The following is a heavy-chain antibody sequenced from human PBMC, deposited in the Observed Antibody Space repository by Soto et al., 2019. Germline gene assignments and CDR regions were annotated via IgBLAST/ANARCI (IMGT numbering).Heavy chain of an antibody. CDR2: ISAYNGNT. CDR1: GYTFTSYG. V-gene: IGHV1-18*04. CDR3: ARGITFGGVIPYYYGMDV. J-gene: IGHJ6*02. D-gene: IGHD3-16*02. Sequence: ASVKVSCKASGYTFTSYGISWVRQAPGQGLEWMGWISAYNGNTNYAQKLQGRVTMTTDTSTSTAYMELRSLRSDDTAVYCCARGITFGGVIPYYYGMDVWGQGTTVTVSS.